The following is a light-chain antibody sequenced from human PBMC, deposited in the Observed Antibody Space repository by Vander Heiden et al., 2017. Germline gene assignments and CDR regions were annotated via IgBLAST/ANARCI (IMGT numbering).Light chain of an antibody. J-gene: IGKJ5*01. CDR1: QSVSSN. V-gene: IGKV3-15*01. Sequence: EIVMTQSPATLSVSPGERATLSCRASQSVSSNLAWYQKKPGQAHRRLIYGESNRATGSPEFTLTIISLQSEDFAVYYCQQEYNWSITFGQGTRLEIK. CDR3: QQEYNWSIT. CDR2: GES.